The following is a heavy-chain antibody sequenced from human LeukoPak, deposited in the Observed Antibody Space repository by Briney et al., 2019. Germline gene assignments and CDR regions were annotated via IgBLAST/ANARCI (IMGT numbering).Heavy chain of an antibody. Sequence: SVKVSCKASGGTFSSYAINWVRQAPGQGLEWMGRIIPILGIANYAQKFQGRVTITADKSTSTAYMELSSLRSEDTAVYYCARGLRNSNAFDIWGQGTMVTVSS. CDR3: ARGLRNSNAFDI. CDR1: GGTFSSYA. J-gene: IGHJ3*02. CDR2: IIPILGIA. V-gene: IGHV1-69*04. D-gene: IGHD4-23*01.